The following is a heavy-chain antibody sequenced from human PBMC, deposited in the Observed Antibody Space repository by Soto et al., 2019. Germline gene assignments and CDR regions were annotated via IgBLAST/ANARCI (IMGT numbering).Heavy chain of an antibody. CDR2: IYYSGST. Sequence: SETLSLTCTVSGGSISSYYWSWIRQPPGKGLEWIGYIYYSGSTNYNPSLKSRVTISVDTSKNQFSLKLSSVTAADTAVYYCARHVTDYGDYPDAFDIWGQGTMVTVSS. D-gene: IGHD4-17*01. J-gene: IGHJ3*02. CDR1: GGSISSYY. CDR3: ARHVTDYGDYPDAFDI. V-gene: IGHV4-59*08.